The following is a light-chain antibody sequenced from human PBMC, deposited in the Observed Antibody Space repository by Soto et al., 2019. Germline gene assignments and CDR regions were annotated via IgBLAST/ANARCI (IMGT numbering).Light chain of an antibody. CDR2: RNN. Sequence: QSVLILPCSASGAPGQRCTVWCTGSRPNIGKNYVYWYQQFPGMAPKLLIYRNNQRPSGVPDRFPGSKSGTSASLVISGLRSEDESDYYCEVRDDHLRGVFAGGNK. CDR3: EVRDDHLRGV. CDR1: RPNIGKNY. J-gene: IGLJ3*02. V-gene: IGLV1-47*01.